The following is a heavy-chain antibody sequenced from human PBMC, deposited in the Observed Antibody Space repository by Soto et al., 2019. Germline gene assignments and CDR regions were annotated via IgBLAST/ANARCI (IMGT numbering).Heavy chain of an antibody. CDR1: GGTFSSYA. V-gene: IGHV1-69*12. CDR3: ARHLGGNHYYYGMDV. J-gene: IGHJ6*02. D-gene: IGHD3-16*01. CDR2: IIPIFGTA. Sequence: QVQLVQSGAEVKKPGSSVKVSCKASGGTFSSYAISWVRQAPGQVLEWMGGIIPIFGTADYAQKFQGRVTITADDFTSTAYMELSSLRSEDTAVYYCARHLGGNHYYYGMDVWGQGTTVTVSS.